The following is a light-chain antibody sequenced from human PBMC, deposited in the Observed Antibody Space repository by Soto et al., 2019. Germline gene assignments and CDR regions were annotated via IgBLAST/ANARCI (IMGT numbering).Light chain of an antibody. J-gene: IGKJ1*01. CDR1: QSISSW. CDR2: KAS. CDR3: HQYNNWPWT. Sequence: DIQMTQSPSTLSASVGDRVTITCRASQSISSWLAWYQQKPGKAPKLLIYKASTLKSGVPSRFSGSGSGTDFTLTISSLQSEDFAVYYCHQYNNWPWTFGQGTKVDIK. V-gene: IGKV1-5*03.